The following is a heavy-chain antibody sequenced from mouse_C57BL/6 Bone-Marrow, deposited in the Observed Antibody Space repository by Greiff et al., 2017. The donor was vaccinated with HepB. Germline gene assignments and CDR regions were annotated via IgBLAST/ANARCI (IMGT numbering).Heavy chain of an antibody. Sequence: QVQLQQSGAELARPGASVKMSCKASGYTFTSYTMHWVKQRPGQGLEWIGYINPSSGYTKYNQKFKDKATLTADKSSSTAYMQLSSLTSADSAVYYCARSGSTMVTTGFAYWGQGTLVTVSA. V-gene: IGHV1-4*01. CDR2: INPSSGYT. CDR1: GYTFTSYT. CDR3: ARSGSTMVTTGFAY. J-gene: IGHJ3*01. D-gene: IGHD2-2*01.